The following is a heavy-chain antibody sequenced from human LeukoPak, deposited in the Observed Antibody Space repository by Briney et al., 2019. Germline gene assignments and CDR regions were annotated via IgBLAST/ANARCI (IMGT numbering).Heavy chain of an antibody. CDR1: GFTFSGSV. Sequence: GGSLRLSCAASGFTFSGSVMHWVRQASGKGLEWVGRIRSKANNYATAYAASVKGRFTISRDDSKNATFLQMNSLKTEDTAVYYCARGGWFGEFPYYMDVWGKGTTVTVSS. CDR3: ARGGWFGEFPYYMDV. J-gene: IGHJ6*03. D-gene: IGHD3-10*01. CDR2: IRSKANNYAT. V-gene: IGHV3-73*01.